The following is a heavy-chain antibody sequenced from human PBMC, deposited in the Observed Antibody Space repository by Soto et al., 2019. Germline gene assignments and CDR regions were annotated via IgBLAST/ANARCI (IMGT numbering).Heavy chain of an antibody. D-gene: IGHD2-15*01. CDR2: MNPNSGNT. J-gene: IGHJ5*02. Sequence: ASVKVSCKASGYTFTSSDINWVRQATGQGLEWLGWMNPNSGNTGYAQKFQGRITLTRDTSTNTAYLELSSLRSDDSAVYYCARGGVVVAAFSDNWFDPWGQGTLVTVSS. V-gene: IGHV1-8*01. CDR1: GYTFTSSD. CDR3: ARGGVVVAAFSDNWFDP.